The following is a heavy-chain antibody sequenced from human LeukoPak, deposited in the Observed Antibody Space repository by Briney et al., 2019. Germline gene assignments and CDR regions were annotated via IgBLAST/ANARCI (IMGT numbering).Heavy chain of an antibody. CDR1: GHTFTGYY. CDR2: INPNSGGT. D-gene: IGHD3-22*01. V-gene: IGHV1-2*02. Sequence: ASVKVSCKASGHTFTGYYMHWVRQAPGQGLEWMGWINPNSGGTNHAQKFQGRVSMTRDTSISTAYMELSRLRSDDTAVYYCARDDYYDSSGYSQGGYWGQGTLVTVSS. J-gene: IGHJ4*02. CDR3: ARDDYYDSSGYSQGGY.